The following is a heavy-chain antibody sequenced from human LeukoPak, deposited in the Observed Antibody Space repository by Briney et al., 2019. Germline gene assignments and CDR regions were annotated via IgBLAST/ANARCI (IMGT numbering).Heavy chain of an antibody. Sequence: GGCLRLSCAAPGFTFRNYAMSWGRQAPGEGVGWGSGISGTGGSTCYADSVKGRFTISRDNSKNTLYLQMNSLRAEDTAVYYCAKDYYGSGSYLFYFDYWGQGTLVTVSS. CDR3: AKDYYGSGSYLFYFDY. CDR1: GFTFRNYA. CDR2: ISGTGGST. V-gene: IGHV3-23*01. D-gene: IGHD3-10*01. J-gene: IGHJ4*02.